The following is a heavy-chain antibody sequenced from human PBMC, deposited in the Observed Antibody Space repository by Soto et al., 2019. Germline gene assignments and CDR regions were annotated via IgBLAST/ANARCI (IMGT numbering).Heavy chain of an antibody. CDR2: TYYRPKWHN. Sequence: SQTLSLTCAISGDSVSSNCAAWDWIRQSPSRGLEWLGRTYYRPKWHNDYTVSVKRRITINPDTPKNHCSPQLYSVTPEDTAVYYCMRDGAAPGRDFDYWGQGTLVTVSS. V-gene: IGHV6-1*01. CDR1: GDSVSSNCAA. D-gene: IGHD6-13*01. CDR3: MRDGAAPGRDFDY. J-gene: IGHJ4*02.